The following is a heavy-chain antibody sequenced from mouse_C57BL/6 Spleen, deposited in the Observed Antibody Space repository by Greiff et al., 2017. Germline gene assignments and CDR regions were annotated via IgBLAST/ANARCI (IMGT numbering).Heavy chain of an antibody. CDR3: ARLYYGSGGYFDY. V-gene: IGHV5-12*01. Sequence: EVQRVESGGGLVQPGGSLKLSCAASGFTFRDYYMYWVRQTPEKRLEWVAYISNGGGSTYYPDTVKGRFTISRDNAKNTLYLKMSRLKSEDTAMYYCARLYYGSGGYFDYWGQGTTLTVSS. CDR1: GFTFRDYY. D-gene: IGHD1-1*01. CDR2: ISNGGGST. J-gene: IGHJ2*01.